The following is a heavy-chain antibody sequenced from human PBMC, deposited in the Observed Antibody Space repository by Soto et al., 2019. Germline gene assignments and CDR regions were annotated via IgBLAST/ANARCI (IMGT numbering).Heavy chain of an antibody. J-gene: IGHJ4*02. CDR3: ARDFKLYSSSPSPLEY. CDR1: GGSVSSNSYS. V-gene: IGHV4-39*07. D-gene: IGHD6-6*01. CDR2: IYSTDNT. Sequence: SETLSLTCTVSGGSVSSNSYSWGWIRQSPGKGLEWIGTIYSTDNTYYNPSLETRLTMSVDTSKNQFSLRLSSVTAADTAMYFCARDFKLYSSSPSPLEYWGQGTLVTVSS.